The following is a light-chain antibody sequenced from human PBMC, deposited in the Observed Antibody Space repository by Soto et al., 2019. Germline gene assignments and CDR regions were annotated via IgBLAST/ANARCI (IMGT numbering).Light chain of an antibody. J-gene: IGKJ5*01. CDR1: QSVSSN. V-gene: IGKV3-15*01. CDR2: GAS. Sequence: EIVMTQSPATLSVSPGERATLSCRASQSVSSNLAWYQQKPGQAPRLLIYGASTRATGIPARFSGSGSGTDFTLTISRLEPEDFAVYYCQQYGSSGITFGQGTRLEIK. CDR3: QQYGSSGIT.